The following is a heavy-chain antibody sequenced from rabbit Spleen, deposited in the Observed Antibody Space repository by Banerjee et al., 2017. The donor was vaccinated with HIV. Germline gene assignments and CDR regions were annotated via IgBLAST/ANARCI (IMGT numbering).Heavy chain of an antibody. CDR3: ARDLVAVIGWNFNL. CDR2: IDAGSSGFT. D-gene: IGHD1-1*01. CDR1: GFSFSSSYW. V-gene: IGHV1S45*01. J-gene: IGHJ4*01. Sequence: QEQLEESGGDLVKPEGSLTLTCTASGFSFSSSYWICWVRQAPGKGLEWIACIDAGSSGFTYFASWAKGRFIMSRTSSTTVTLQMTSLTAADTATYFCARDLVAVIGWNFNLWGPGTLVTVS.